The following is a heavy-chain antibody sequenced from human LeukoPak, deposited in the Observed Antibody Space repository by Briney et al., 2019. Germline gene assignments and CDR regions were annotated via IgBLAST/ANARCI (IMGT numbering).Heavy chain of an antibody. CDR3: ARASGVDAFDI. CDR1: GGSISSGGYS. Sequence: SETLSLTCAVPGGSISSGGYSWSWIRQPPGKGLEWIGYIYHSGSTYYNPSLKGRVTISVDRSKNQFSLKLSSVTAADTAVYYCARASGVDAFDIWGQGTMVTVSS. D-gene: IGHD2-15*01. V-gene: IGHV4-30-2*01. CDR2: IYHSGST. J-gene: IGHJ3*02.